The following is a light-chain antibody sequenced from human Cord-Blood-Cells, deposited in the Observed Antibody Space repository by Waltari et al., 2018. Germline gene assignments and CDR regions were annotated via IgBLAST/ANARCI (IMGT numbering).Light chain of an antibody. J-gene: IGLJ2*01. CDR1: SSDVGSYNL. CDR2: EGS. Sequence: QSALTQPASVSGSPGQSITISCTGTSSDVGSYNLVPWYQQHPGKAPKLMIYEGSKRPSGVSNRFSGSKSGNTASLTISGLQAEDEADYYCCSYAGSGNVVFGGGTKLTVL. CDR3: CSYAGSGNVV. V-gene: IGLV2-23*01.